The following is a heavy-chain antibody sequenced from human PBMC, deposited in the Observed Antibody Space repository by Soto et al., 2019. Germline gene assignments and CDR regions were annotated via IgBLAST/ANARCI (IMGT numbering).Heavy chain of an antibody. V-gene: IGHV3-43D*04. J-gene: IGHJ4*02. Sequence: GGSLRLSCAAAGFDFEDFAMYWVRQAPGKGLEWVSLINSDGTDSYYMDSVRGRFTISRDNGKNSLYLQMDRLRPEDTAFYFCAKALYYYDSSPLDHWGQGTLVTVSS. CDR1: GFDFEDFA. D-gene: IGHD3-22*01. CDR3: AKALYYYDSSPLDH. CDR2: INSDGTDS.